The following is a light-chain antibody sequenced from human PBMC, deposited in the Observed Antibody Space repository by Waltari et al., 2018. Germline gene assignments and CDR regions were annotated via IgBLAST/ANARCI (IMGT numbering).Light chain of an antibody. CDR2: AAS. J-gene: IGKJ3*01. V-gene: IGKV1-12*01. CDR1: QGISNW. Sequence: DIQMTQSPSSVSASVGDRVPITCRASQGISNWLAWYQQKPGRAPKLLIYAASSLQTGVPERFSGSGSGTEFTLTISSLQPEDFATYYCQQASSFPITFGPGTKVEIK. CDR3: QQASSFPIT.